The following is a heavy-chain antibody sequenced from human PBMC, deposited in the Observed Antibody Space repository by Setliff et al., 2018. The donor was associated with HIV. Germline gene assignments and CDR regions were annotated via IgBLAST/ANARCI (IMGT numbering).Heavy chain of an antibody. Sequence: GESLKISCKGSGYRFTSHWIAWVRQMPGKGLEWMGSIFPDDSDTRYTPSIQGQVTISSDKFITTAYLQWSSLRASDTAMDYCARGTTGSRFFDYWGQGALVTVSS. CDR2: IFPDDSDT. V-gene: IGHV5-51*01. CDR1: GYRFTSHW. J-gene: IGHJ4*02. D-gene: IGHD1-7*01. CDR3: ARGTTGSRFFDY.